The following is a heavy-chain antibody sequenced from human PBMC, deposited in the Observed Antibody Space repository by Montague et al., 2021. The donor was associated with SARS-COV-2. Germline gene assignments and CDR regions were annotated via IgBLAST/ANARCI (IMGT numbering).Heavy chain of an antibody. V-gene: IGHV4-39*01. D-gene: IGHD1-1*01. CDR2: VHYTGTT. CDR3: SRHRANAGSFDI. Sequence: SETLSLTCTVSGGSITVSRYDWGWIRQPPGKGLEWIGSVHYTGTTSYNASLKSRITISVDTSENQCSQKMTAVTASDTAVYYCSRHRANAGSFDIWGQGTMVTVSS. CDR1: GGSITVSRYD. J-gene: IGHJ3*02.